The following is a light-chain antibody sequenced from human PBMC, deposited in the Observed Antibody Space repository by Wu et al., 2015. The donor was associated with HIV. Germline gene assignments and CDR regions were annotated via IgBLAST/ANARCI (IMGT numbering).Light chain of an antibody. V-gene: IGKV1-NL1*01. CDR1: QGISNS. CDR3: QQYYDTPPVT. Sequence: DIQMTQSPSSLSASVGDRITITCRASQGISNSLAWYQQKLGRAPKVLIYAASRLESGVSSRFSGSGSGTDFTLTISSLQPEDFATYYCQQYYDTPPVTFGGGTKVEIK. CDR2: AAS. J-gene: IGKJ4*01.